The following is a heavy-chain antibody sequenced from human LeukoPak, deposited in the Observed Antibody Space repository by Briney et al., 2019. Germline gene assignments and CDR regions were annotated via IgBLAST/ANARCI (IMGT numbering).Heavy chain of an antibody. V-gene: IGHV3-21*01. CDR2: ISSTSSYI. J-gene: IGHJ6*03. CDR3: ASQPGYSSSWYSASYYYYYYYMDV. CDR1: GFTFSSYS. Sequence: RGSLRLSCAASGFTFSSYSMNWVRQAPGKGLEWVSSISSTSSYIYYADSVKGRFTISRDNAKNSLYLQMNSLRDEDTAVYYCASQPGYSSSWYSASYYYYYYYMDVWGKGTTVTVSS. D-gene: IGHD6-13*01.